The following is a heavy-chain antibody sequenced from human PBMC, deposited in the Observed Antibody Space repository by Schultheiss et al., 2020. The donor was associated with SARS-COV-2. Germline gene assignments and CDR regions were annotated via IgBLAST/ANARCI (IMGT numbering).Heavy chain of an antibody. CDR2: ISSSGSTI. D-gene: IGHD3-3*01. CDR1: GFTFSSYW. CDR3: AKAQLFGVVITTPFDF. Sequence: GGSLRLSCAASGFTFSSYWMSWVRQAPGKGLEWVSYISSSGSTIYYADSVKGRFTISRENSDNTLYLQMNSLRAEDTAVYYCAKAQLFGVVITTPFDFWGQGTLVTVSS. V-gene: IGHV3-48*01. J-gene: IGHJ4*02.